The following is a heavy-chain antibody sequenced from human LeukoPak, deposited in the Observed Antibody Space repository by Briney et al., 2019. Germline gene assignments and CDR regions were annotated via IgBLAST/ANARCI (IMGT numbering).Heavy chain of an antibody. D-gene: IGHD6-6*01. J-gene: IGHJ5*02. CDR3: AREVAARRLGSWFDP. Sequence: PGGSLRLSCAASGFTFSSYWMHWVRQAPGKGLVWVSRINSDGSSTSYADSVKGRFTISRDNAKNTLYLQMNSLRAEDTAVYYCAREVAARRLGSWFDPWGQGTLVTVSS. CDR1: GFTFSSYW. V-gene: IGHV3-74*01. CDR2: INSDGSST.